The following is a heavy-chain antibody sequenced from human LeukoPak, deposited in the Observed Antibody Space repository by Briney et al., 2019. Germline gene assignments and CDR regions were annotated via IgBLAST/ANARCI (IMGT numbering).Heavy chain of an antibody. CDR2: ISWNSGSI. CDR1: GFTFDDYA. J-gene: IGHJ6*02. D-gene: IGHD3-9*01. V-gene: IGHV3-9*01. CDR3: TRDLMDYDVSTGLHHYYMDV. Sequence: GGSLRLSCAASGFTFDDYAMHWVRQAPGKGLEWVSGISWNSGSIGYADSVKGRFTISRDSAKNSLYLQMNTLRVEDTAVYYCTRDLMDYDVSTGLHHYYMDVWGQGTTVTVSS.